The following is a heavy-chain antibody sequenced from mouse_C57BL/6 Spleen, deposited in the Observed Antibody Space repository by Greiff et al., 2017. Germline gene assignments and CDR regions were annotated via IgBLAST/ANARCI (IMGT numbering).Heavy chain of an antibody. D-gene: IGHD1-1*01. V-gene: IGHV1-64*01. J-gene: IGHJ1*03. CDR1: GYTFTSYW. Sequence: QVQLQQPGAELVKPGASVKLSCKASGYTFTSYWMPWVKQRPGQGLEWIGMIHPNSGSTNYNEKFKSKATLTVDKSSSTAYMQLSSLTSEDSAVYYCARPIPTVVGYFDVWGTGTTVTVSS. CDR2: IHPNSGST. CDR3: ARPIPTVVGYFDV.